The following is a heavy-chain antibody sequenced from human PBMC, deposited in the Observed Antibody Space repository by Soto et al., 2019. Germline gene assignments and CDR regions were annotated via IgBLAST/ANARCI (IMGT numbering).Heavy chain of an antibody. CDR3: ARGELGDYGFFDY. Sequence: SETLSLTCAVDGGNFSGYYWSWIRQPPGKGLEWIGEINHSGSTNYNPSLKSRVTISVDTSKNQFSLKLSSVTAADTAVYYCARGELGDYGFFDYWGQGTLVTVSS. CDR1: GGNFSGYY. J-gene: IGHJ4*02. CDR2: INHSGST. V-gene: IGHV4-34*01. D-gene: IGHD4-17*01.